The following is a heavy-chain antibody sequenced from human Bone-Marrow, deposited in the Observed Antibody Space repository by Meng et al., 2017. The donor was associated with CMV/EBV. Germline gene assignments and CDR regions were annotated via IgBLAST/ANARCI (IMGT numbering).Heavy chain of an antibody. J-gene: IGHJ4*02. CDR2: ISYDGSNK. D-gene: IGHD5-18*01. V-gene: IGHV3-30*04. CDR1: GFTFSSYA. Sequence: GGSLRLSCAASGFTFSSYAMHWVRQAPGKGLEWVAVISYDGSNKYYADSVKGRFTISRDNSKNTLYLQMNSLRAEDTAVYYCARVALQLWGDFDYWGQGTRVTCYS. CDR3: ARVALQLWGDFDY.